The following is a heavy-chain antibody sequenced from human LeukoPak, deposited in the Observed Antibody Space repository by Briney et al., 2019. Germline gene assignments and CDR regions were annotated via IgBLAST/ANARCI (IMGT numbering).Heavy chain of an antibody. CDR2: IKSKTDGGTT. Sequence: GGSLRLSCAASGFTVSSNYMSWVRQAPGKGLEWVGCIKSKTDGGTTDYAAPVKGRFTISRDDSKNTLYLQMNSLKTEDTAVYYCTTHIVVVTDFDYWGQGTLVTVSS. CDR1: GFTVSSNY. CDR3: TTHIVVVTDFDY. J-gene: IGHJ4*02. V-gene: IGHV3-15*01. D-gene: IGHD2-21*02.